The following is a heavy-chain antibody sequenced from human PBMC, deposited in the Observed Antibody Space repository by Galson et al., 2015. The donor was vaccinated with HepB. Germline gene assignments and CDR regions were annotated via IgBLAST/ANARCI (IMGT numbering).Heavy chain of an antibody. CDR1: GYTFTSYG. CDR3: ARERGYCSSTSCHTNWFDP. D-gene: IGHD2-2*02. V-gene: IGHV1-18*04. J-gene: IGHJ5*02. CDR2: ISAYNGNT. Sequence: SVKVSCKASGYTFTSYGISWVRQAPGQGLEWMGWISAYNGNTNYAQKLQGRVTMTTDTSTSTAYMELRSLRSDDTAVYYCARERGYCSSTSCHTNWFDPWGQGTLVTVSS.